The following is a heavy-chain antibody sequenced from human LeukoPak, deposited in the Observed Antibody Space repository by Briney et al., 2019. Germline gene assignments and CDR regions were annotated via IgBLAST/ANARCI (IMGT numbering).Heavy chain of an antibody. V-gene: IGHV4-34*01. J-gene: IGHJ4*02. D-gene: IGHD3-9*01. CDR1: GGSFSGYY. CDR2: INHSGST. CDR3: ARVLMYYDILTGYSYFDY. Sequence: SETLSLTCAVYGGSFSGYYWSWIRQPPGKGLEWIGEINHSGSTNYNPSLKSRVTISVDTSKNQFSLKLSSVTAADTAVYYRARVLMYYDILTGYSYFDYWGQGTLVTVSS.